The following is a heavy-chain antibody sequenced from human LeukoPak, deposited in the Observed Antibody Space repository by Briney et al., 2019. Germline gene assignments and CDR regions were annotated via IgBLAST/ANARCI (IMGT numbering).Heavy chain of an antibody. D-gene: IGHD3-3*01. J-gene: IGHJ5*02. CDR1: GFTFSSYS. Sequence: TGGSLSLSCAASGFTFSSYSMNWVRQAPGKGLEWVSSISSSSSYIYYADSVKGRFTISRDNAKNSLYLQMNSLRAEDTAVYYCAREGFSPNWFDPWGQGTLVTVSS. V-gene: IGHV3-21*01. CDR3: AREGFSPNWFDP. CDR2: ISSSSSYI.